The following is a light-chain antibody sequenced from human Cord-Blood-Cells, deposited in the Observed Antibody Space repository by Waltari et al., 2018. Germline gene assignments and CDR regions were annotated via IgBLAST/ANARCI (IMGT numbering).Light chain of an antibody. CDR2: AAS. CDR1: QSISSY. J-gene: IGKJ3*01. Sequence: QMTQSPSSMSASVGDRVTITCRASQSISSYLNWYQQKPGKAPKPLIYAASSLQSGVPSRFSGSGSGTDFSLTISSLQPEDFATYYCQQIYSTPCTFGPGTKVDIK. V-gene: IGKV1-39*01. CDR3: QQIYSTPCT.